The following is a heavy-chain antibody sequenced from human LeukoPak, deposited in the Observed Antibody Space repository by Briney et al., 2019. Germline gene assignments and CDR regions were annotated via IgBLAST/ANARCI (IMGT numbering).Heavy chain of an antibody. CDR3: ARALGYGGNSGNDAFDI. V-gene: IGHV3-21*01. CDR2: ISSSSSYI. D-gene: IGHD4-23*01. CDR1: GFTFNDAW. J-gene: IGHJ3*02. Sequence: PGGSLRLSCAASGFTFNDAWMNWVRQAPGKGLEWVSSISSSSSYIYYADSVKGRFTISRDNAKNSLYLQMNSLRAEDTAVYYCARALGYGGNSGNDAFDIWGQGTMVTVSS.